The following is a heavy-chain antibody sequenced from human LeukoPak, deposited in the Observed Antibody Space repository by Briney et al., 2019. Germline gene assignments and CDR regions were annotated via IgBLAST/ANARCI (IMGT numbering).Heavy chain of an antibody. CDR1: GFTFSSYW. V-gene: IGHV3-7*01. CDR2: IKQDGSEK. J-gene: IGHJ4*02. CDR3: TRGLTPLDVTFPFDY. D-gene: IGHD3-16*01. Sequence: GESLRLSCAASGFTFSSYWMSWVRQAPGKGLEWVANIKQDGSEKYYVDSVKGRFTISRDNAKNSLYLQMNSLRAEDTAVYYCTRGLTPLDVTFPFDYWGQGTLVTVSS.